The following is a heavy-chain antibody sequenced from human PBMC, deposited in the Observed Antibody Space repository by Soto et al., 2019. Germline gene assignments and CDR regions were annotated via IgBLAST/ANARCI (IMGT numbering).Heavy chain of an antibody. Sequence: QVQLVQSGAEVKKPGASVKVSCKASGYTFTSYGISWVRQAPGQGLEWMGWISAYNGNTNYAQKLQGRVTMTTDTPPSTAYMERRSLRSDDTAVYYCARRGGGSVQLWTHAFDIWGQGTMVTVSS. D-gene: IGHD5-18*01. CDR3: ARRGGGSVQLWTHAFDI. CDR2: ISAYNGNT. CDR1: GYTFTSYG. J-gene: IGHJ3*02. V-gene: IGHV1-18*01.